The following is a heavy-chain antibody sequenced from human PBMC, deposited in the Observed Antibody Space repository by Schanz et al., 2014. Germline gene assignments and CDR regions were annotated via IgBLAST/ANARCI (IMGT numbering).Heavy chain of an antibody. J-gene: IGHJ6*02. V-gene: IGHV3-11*04. Sequence: QVQLAESGGGLVKPGGSLRLSCAASGFIFSDYYMAWIRQAPGKGPEYVSYISSGGTTTYHSDSVKGRFTISRDSAENSLYLQMNSLRAEDTAVYYCLAPDYGMDVWGQGTTVTVSS. CDR1: GFIFSDYY. CDR2: ISSGGTTT. CDR3: LAPDYGMDV.